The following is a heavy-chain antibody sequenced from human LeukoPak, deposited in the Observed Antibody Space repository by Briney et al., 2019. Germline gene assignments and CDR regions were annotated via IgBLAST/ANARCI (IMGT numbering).Heavy chain of an antibody. CDR2: ISHRGIT. J-gene: IGHJ4*02. V-gene: IGHV4-34*01. Sequence: SETLSLTCSVYGGSLINYFCHWIRQAPGKGLEWIGEISHRGITKHNPALKSRVTMSQDTSRSQFSLKMNSVTGADTAGYYCAIFMDVVPGTMPWGLGTLVTVSS. D-gene: IGHD2-2*01. CDR3: AIFMDVVPGTMP. CDR1: GGSLINYF.